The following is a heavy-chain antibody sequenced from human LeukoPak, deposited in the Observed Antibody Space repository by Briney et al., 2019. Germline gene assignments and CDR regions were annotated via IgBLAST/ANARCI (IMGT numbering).Heavy chain of an antibody. V-gene: IGHV3-33*06. CDR3: AKEVAFGAVAYDV. Sequence: GGSLRLSCAASGFAFNSYVIPWVRQAPGKGLEWVAIIWYDGSHEDYVDSVRGRFTIPRDNSRNTMYLQMNSPRVEDTALYFCAKEVAFGAVAYDVWGQGTRVTVSS. CDR2: IWYDGSHE. CDR1: GFAFNSYV. J-gene: IGHJ3*01. D-gene: IGHD3-10*01.